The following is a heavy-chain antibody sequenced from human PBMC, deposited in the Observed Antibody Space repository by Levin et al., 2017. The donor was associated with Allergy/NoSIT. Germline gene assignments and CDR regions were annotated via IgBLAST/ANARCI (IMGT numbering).Heavy chain of an antibody. CDR1: GFTFSDYW. CDR3: VRAGVGPSAFDI. CDR2: IKQQGSEK. J-gene: IGHJ3*02. V-gene: IGHV3-7*01. Sequence: GGSLRLSCVASGFTFSDYWMTWVRHVPGKGLEWVAYIKQQGSEKNYDDSVKGRFIISRDNAKNSVFLQMNSLRVDDTAVYYCVRAGVGPSAFDIWGPGTMVTVSS. D-gene: IGHD1-26*01.